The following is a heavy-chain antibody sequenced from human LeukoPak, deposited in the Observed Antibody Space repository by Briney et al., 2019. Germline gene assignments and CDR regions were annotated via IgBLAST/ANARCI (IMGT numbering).Heavy chain of an antibody. Sequence: GGPLRLSCVASGFTLSSHNINWVRQAPGKGLAWVSHISSSGSITYYGDSVKGRITISRDNAKNSVSLYMNSLRAEDSAVYYCARPGITAFDIWGQGTMVTVSS. CDR2: ISSSGSIT. CDR3: ARPGITAFDI. CDR1: GFTLSSHN. J-gene: IGHJ3*02. V-gene: IGHV3-48*01. D-gene: IGHD3-10*01.